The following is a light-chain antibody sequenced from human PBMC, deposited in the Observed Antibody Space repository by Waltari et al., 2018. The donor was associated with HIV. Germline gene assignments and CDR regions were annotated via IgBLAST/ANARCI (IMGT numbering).Light chain of an antibody. CDR1: SSNIGSNT. J-gene: IGLJ2*01. CDR3: AAWDDSLRGV. CDR2: SNN. V-gene: IGLV1-44*01. Sequence: QSVLTQPPSASGTPGQRVTISCSGSSSNIGSNTVNWYQQLPGTAPKLLIYSNNQRPSGIPDRFSGSKSGTSASLASSGLQSEDEADYYCAAWDDSLRGVFGGGTKLTVL.